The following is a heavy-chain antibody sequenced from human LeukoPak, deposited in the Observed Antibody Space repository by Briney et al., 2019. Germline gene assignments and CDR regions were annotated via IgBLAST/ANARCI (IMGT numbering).Heavy chain of an antibody. J-gene: IGHJ5*02. CDR1: GGSISSYY. CDR2: IYYSGST. CDR3: ARDRRIRGYSYGPPET. D-gene: IGHD5-18*01. V-gene: IGHV4-59*12. Sequence: PSETLSLTCTVSGGSISSYYWSWIRQPPGKGLEWIGYIYYSGSTNYNPSLKSRVTISVDTSKNQFSLKLSSVTAADTAVYYCARDRRIRGYSYGPPETWGQGTLVTVSS.